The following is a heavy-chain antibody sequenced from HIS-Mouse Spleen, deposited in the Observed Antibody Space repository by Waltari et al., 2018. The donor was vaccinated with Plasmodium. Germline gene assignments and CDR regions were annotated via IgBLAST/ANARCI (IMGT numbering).Heavy chain of an antibody. Sequence: QVQLVESGGGVVQPGRSLRLSCAASGFTFSSYGMPWVRQGPGKGLGWVAVISYGGSNKYYADSVKGRFTISRDNSKNTLYLQRNSLRAEDTAVYYCAKEVLGYYDFWSRPDYWGQGTLVTVSS. CDR3: AKEVLGYYDFWSRPDY. D-gene: IGHD3-3*01. CDR2: ISYGGSNK. V-gene: IGHV3-30*18. J-gene: IGHJ4*02. CDR1: GFTFSSYG.